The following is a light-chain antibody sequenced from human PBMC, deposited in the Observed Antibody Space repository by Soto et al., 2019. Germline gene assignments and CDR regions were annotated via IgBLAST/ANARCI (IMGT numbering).Light chain of an antibody. V-gene: IGKV3-11*01. CDR3: QQRSNWPLT. Sequence: EIVMTQSPATLSVSPGERATLSCRASQSVGSNLAWYQQKPGQAPRLLIYDTSTWATGIPARFSGSGSGTDFTLTISSLEPEDFAVYYCQQRSNWPLTFGQGTRLEIK. CDR2: DTS. J-gene: IGKJ5*01. CDR1: QSVGSN.